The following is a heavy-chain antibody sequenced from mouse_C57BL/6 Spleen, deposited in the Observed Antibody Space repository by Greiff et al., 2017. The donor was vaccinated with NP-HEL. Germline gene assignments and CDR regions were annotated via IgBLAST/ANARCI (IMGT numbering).Heavy chain of an antibody. CDR2: ISDGGSYT. D-gene: IGHD1-1*01. CDR3: ARERDTTVDWYFDV. CDR1: GFTFSSYA. J-gene: IGHJ1*03. V-gene: IGHV5-4*01. Sequence: EVKLVESGGGLVKPGGSLKLSCAASGFTFSSYAMSWVRQTPEKRLEWVATISDGGSYTYYPDNVKGRFTISRDNAKNNLYLQMSHLKSEDTAMYYCARERDTTVDWYFDVWGTGTTVTVSS.